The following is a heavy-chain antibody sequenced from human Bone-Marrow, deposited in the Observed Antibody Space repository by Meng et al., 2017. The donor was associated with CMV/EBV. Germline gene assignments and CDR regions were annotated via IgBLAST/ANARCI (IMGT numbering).Heavy chain of an antibody. J-gene: IGHJ6*02. CDR3: ARKRWNAGSITYYQYAMEV. V-gene: IGHV3-30-3*01. CDR1: GFTFSSYA. D-gene: IGHD3-3*02. Sequence: GESLKISCAASGFTFSSYAMHWVRQAPGKGLEWVAVISYDGSNKYYADSVKGRFTISRDNSKNTLYLQMNSLRAEDTAVYYCARKRWNAGSITYYQYAMEVWGQGTMVTVSS. CDR2: ISYDGSNK.